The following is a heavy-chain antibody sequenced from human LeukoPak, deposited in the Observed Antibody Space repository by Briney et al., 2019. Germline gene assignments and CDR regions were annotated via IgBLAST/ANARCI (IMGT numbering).Heavy chain of an antibody. CDR3: ATASLTDGSGFYYADDY. Sequence: ASVKVSCKASGGTFSSYAISWVRQAPGQGLEWMGRIIPILGIANYAQKFQGRVTITADKSTSTAYMELNSLRAEDTAVYYCATASLTDGSGFYYADDYWGQGTLVTVSS. CDR1: GGTFSSYA. CDR2: IIPILGIA. D-gene: IGHD3-22*01. J-gene: IGHJ4*02. V-gene: IGHV1-69*04.